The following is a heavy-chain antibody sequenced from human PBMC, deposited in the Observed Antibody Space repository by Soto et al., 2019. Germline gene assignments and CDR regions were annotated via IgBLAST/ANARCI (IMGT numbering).Heavy chain of an antibody. CDR2: ISGSGGST. V-gene: IGHV3-23*01. CDR1: GFTFSSYA. Sequence: QPGGSLRLSCAASGFTFSSYAMSWVRQAPGKGLEWVSAISGSGGSTYYADSVKGRFTISRDNSKNTLYLQMNSLRAEDTAVYYCAKDGAISSSWYLVYGMDVWGQGTTVTVSS. J-gene: IGHJ6*02. CDR3: AKDGAISSSWYLVYGMDV. D-gene: IGHD6-13*01.